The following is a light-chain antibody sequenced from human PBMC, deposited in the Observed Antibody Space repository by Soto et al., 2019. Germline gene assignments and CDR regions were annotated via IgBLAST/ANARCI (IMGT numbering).Light chain of an antibody. CDR3: LQDYNYPRT. J-gene: IGKJ1*01. Sequence: AIQMTQSPSSLSASVGDRVTITCRASQAIRDDLGWYQQKPGKAPKVLIYGDSNLQSGVPSRFSGSGSGTDFTLTISSLQPEDFATYYCLQDYNYPRTFGQGTRVEIK. V-gene: IGKV1-6*01. CDR2: GDS. CDR1: QAIRDD.